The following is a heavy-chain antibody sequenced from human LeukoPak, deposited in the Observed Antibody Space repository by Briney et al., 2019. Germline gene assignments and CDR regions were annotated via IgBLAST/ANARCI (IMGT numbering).Heavy chain of an antibody. D-gene: IGHD3-22*01. CDR3: ARGLPFYYYDSSGYSPPL. CDR1: GYTFTSYY. J-gene: IGHJ4*02. Sequence: ASVKVSCKASGYTFTSYYMHWVRQAPGQGLEWMGIINPSGGSTNYAQKLQGRVTMTTDTSTSTAYMELRSLRSDDTAVYYCARGLPFYYYDSSGYSPPLWGQGTLVTVSS. V-gene: IGHV1-46*01. CDR2: INPSGGST.